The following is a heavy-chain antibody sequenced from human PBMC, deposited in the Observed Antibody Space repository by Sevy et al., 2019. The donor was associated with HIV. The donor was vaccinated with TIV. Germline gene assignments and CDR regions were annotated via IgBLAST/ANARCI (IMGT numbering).Heavy chain of an antibody. CDR3: ARDLGSQGAFDI. CDR2: ISSSSSYI. J-gene: IGHJ3*02. CDR1: GFTFSSYS. Sequence: GGSLRLSCAASGFTFSSYSMNWVRQAPGKGLEWVSSISSSSSYIYYADSVKGRFTISRDNAKNSLYLQMNSLRAEDTAVYYCARDLGSQGAFDIWGQGTMVTVSS. D-gene: IGHD2-15*01. V-gene: IGHV3-21*01.